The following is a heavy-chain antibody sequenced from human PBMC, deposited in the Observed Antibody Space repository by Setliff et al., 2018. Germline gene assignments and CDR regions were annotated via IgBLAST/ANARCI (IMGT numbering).Heavy chain of an antibody. D-gene: IGHD3-9*01. CDR3: ARDGLRYFDWLGAY. CDR1: GFTFSSYW. Sequence: PGGSLRLSCAASGFTFSSYWMSWVRQAPGKGLEWVANIKQDGSEKYYVDSVKGRFTISRDNAKNSLYLQMNSLRAEDTAVYYCARDGLRYFDWLGAYWGQGTLVTVSS. CDR2: IKQDGSEK. V-gene: IGHV3-7*01. J-gene: IGHJ4*02.